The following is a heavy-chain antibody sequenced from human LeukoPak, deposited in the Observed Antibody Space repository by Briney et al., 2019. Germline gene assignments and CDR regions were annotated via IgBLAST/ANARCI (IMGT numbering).Heavy chain of an antibody. Sequence: PGGSLRLSCAASGLTFSSYSMNWVRQAPGKGLEWVANIKQDGSEKYYVDSVKGRFTISRDNAKNSLYLQMNSLRAEDTAVYYCARASAPGYSGYDWSYGMDVWGQGTTVTVSS. CDR2: IKQDGSEK. J-gene: IGHJ6*02. CDR3: ARASAPGYSGYDWSYGMDV. V-gene: IGHV3-7*01. D-gene: IGHD5-12*01. CDR1: GLTFSSYS.